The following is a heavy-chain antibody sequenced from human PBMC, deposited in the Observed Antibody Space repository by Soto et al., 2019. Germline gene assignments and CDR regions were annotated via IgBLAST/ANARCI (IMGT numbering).Heavy chain of an antibody. CDR1: GYSFTSYW. V-gene: IGHV5-51*01. CDR3: ARHWRVNQYNWNDGGDAFDI. CDR2: TYPGDSDT. Sequence: PGESLKISCKGSGYSFTSYWIGWVRQMPGKGLEWMGITYPGDSDTRYSPSFQGQVTISADKSISTAYLQWSSLKASDTAMYYCARHWRVNQYNWNDGGDAFDIWGQGTMVTVSS. J-gene: IGHJ3*02. D-gene: IGHD1-1*01.